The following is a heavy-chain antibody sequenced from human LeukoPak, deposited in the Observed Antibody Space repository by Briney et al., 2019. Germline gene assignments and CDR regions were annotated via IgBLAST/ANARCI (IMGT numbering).Heavy chain of an antibody. CDR2: IGQDGTTK. J-gene: IGHJ3*01. CDR3: VKDGEWTFDV. CDR1: GFSFSNSG. Sequence: GGSLRLSCAASGFSFSNSGMHWVRQAPGKGLEWVAFIGQDGTTKYNVDSVKGRFTIPGDNPKKMAYLQMNNLRAEDTAIYYCVKDGEWTFDVWGQGTMVTVS. V-gene: IGHV3-30*02. D-gene: IGHD3-3*01.